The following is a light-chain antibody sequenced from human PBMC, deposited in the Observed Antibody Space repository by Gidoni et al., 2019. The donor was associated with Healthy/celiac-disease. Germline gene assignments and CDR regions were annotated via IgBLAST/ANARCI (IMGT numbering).Light chain of an antibody. V-gene: IGKV1-39*01. CDR3: QQSYSTPPT. CDR2: AAS. CDR1: QSISSY. J-gene: IGKJ1*01. Sequence: DIPMTHSPSSLSASVGDSVTITCRASQSISSYLNWYQQKPGKAPKLLIYAASSLQSGVPSRFSGSGSGTDFTLTISSLQPEDFATYYCQQSYSTPPTFXXXTKVEIK.